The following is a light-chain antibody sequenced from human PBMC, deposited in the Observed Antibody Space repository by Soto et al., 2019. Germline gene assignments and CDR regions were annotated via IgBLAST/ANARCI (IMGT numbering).Light chain of an antibody. CDR1: QSVSSSY. Sequence: EIVLPQSPATLSLSPGERATLSCGASQSVSSSYLAWYQQKPGLAPRLHLYDASSRAPGITDRFSGSGSGTDFTLTISRLEPEYFAVYYCQQYGNSPYTFGQGTKLEIK. CDR2: DAS. CDR3: QQYGNSPYT. J-gene: IGKJ2*01. V-gene: IGKV3D-20*01.